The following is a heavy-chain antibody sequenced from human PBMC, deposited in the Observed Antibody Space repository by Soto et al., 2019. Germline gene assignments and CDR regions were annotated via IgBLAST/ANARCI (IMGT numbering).Heavy chain of an antibody. CDR2: IYYSGST. V-gene: IGHV4-59*01. J-gene: IGHJ5*02. CDR1: GGSISSYY. Sequence: PSETLSLTCTVSGGSISSYYWSWIRQPPGKGLEWIGYIYYSGSTNYNPYLKSRVTISVDTSKIQFSLKLSSVTAADTAVYYCSRDRATYYYDSSGFGWFDPWGQGTLVTVSS. D-gene: IGHD3-22*01. CDR3: SRDRATYYYDSSGFGWFDP.